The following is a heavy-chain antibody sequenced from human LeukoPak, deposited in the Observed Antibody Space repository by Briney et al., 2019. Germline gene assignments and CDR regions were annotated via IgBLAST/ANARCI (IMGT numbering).Heavy chain of an antibody. D-gene: IGHD6-19*01. V-gene: IGHV1-8*03. Sequence: GASVKVSCKASGYTFTSYDINWVRQATGQGLEWMGWMNPNSGNTGYAQKFQGRVTITTDTATSTAYVDLRSLRSDDTAVYYCARVALSGVTDSAVANGNSFDPWGQGTLVTVSS. J-gene: IGHJ5*02. CDR1: GYTFTSYD. CDR2: MNPNSGNT. CDR3: ARVALSGVTDSAVANGNSFDP.